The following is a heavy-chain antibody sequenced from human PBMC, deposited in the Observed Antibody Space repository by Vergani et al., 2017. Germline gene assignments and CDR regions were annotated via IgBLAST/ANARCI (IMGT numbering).Heavy chain of an antibody. J-gene: IGHJ4*02. D-gene: IGHD6-13*01. Sequence: EVQLLESGGGLVQPGGSLRLSCAVSGFSFSSYAMSWVRQAPGKRLEWGSGIGGSGGRTYYADSVKGRFTISRDNSKNTLYLQMNSLRAEDTAVYYCAKDDDSSRWLDYWGQGTLVTVSS. V-gene: IGHV3-23*01. CDR2: IGGSGGRT. CDR3: AKDDDSSRWLDY. CDR1: GFSFSSYA.